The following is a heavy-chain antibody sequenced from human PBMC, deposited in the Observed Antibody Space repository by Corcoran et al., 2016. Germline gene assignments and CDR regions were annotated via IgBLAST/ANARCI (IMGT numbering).Heavy chain of an antibody. J-gene: IGHJ6*02. V-gene: IGHV4-34*01. CDR3: ARRPSYYYYGMDV. CDR2: INHSGST. CDR1: GGSFSGYY. Sequence: QVQLQQWGAGLLKPSETLSLTCAVYGGSFSGYYWSWIRQPPGKGLEWIGEINHSGSTNYNPSLKSRVTISVDTSKNQFSLTLSSVTAADTAVYYCARRPSYYYYGMDVWGQGTTVTVSS.